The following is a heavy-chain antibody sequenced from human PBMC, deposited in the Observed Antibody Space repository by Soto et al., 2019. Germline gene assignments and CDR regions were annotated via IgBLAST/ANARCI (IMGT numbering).Heavy chain of an antibody. CDR2: IYYSGST. V-gene: IGHV4-59*08. Sequence: QVQLQESGPGLVKPSETLSLTCTVSGGSISSYYWSWIRQPPGKGLEWIGYIYYSGSTNYNPSLXGXVXIXXTTPKNQFSLKLSSVTAADTAVYYCARRYGSCFDYWGQGTLVTVSS. CDR3: ARRYGSCFDY. D-gene: IGHD5-18*01. J-gene: IGHJ4*02. CDR1: GGSISSYY.